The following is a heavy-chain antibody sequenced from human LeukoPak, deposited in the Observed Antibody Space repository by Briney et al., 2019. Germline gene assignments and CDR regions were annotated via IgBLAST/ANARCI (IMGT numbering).Heavy chain of an antibody. Sequence: ASVKVSCTASGYTFTGYYMHWVRQAPGQGLEWMGWINPISGGTNYAQNFQGRVTMTRDTSLNTAYMEVSRLRSDDTAVYYCARDDGHYDYWGQGTPVTVSS. D-gene: IGHD1-26*01. CDR3: ARDDGHYDY. CDR2: INPISGGT. J-gene: IGHJ4*02. CDR1: GYTFTGYY. V-gene: IGHV1-2*02.